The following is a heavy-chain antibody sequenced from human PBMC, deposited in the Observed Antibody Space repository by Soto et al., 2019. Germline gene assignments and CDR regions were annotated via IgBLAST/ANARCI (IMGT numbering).Heavy chain of an antibody. CDR1: GGTFSSYA. V-gene: IGHV1-69*13. Sequence: SVKVSCQASGGTFSSYAISWVRQAPVQGLEWMGGIIPIFATANYAQKFQGRVMITVDESTSTAYMELSSLRSEDTAVYYCARSVSLGYKLLKRGMDVWGQGTTVTVSS. CDR2: IIPIFATA. D-gene: IGHD1-1*01. J-gene: IGHJ6*02. CDR3: ARSVSLGYKLLKRGMDV.